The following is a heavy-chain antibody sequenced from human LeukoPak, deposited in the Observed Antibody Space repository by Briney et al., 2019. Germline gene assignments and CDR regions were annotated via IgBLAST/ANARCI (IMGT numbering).Heavy chain of an antibody. CDR2: IKIKTDGGTT. D-gene: IGHD4-17*01. Sequence: GGSLRLSCAASGFTFSNAWMSWVRQAPGKGLEWVGRIKIKTDGGTTDYAAPVKGRFTMSREDSKTPLYLQMNSLNTEDTAVYYCTTDGWRYGDRTNFDSWGQGTLVTVSS. CDR3: TTDGWRYGDRTNFDS. J-gene: IGHJ4*02. V-gene: IGHV3-15*01. CDR1: GFTFSNAW.